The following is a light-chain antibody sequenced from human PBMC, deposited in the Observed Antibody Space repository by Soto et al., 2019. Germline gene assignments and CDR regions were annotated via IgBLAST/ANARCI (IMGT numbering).Light chain of an antibody. V-gene: IGKV3-11*01. CDR1: HSVTTH. J-gene: IGKJ5*01. CDR2: DAS. Sequence: IVLTQSPATLSCSAGEIAALSGGGSHSVTTHLAWYQQKPFEAPRLLIYDASNRAPGIPARFSGSGSGTDFTLTISSLEPEDFAVYYCQQRSSWTLLTFGQGTRLEIK. CDR3: QQRSSWTLLT.